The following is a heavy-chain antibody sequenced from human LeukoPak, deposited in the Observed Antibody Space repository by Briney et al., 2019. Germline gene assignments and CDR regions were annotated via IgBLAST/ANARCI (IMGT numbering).Heavy chain of an antibody. V-gene: IGHV4-30-4*01. J-gene: IGHJ4*02. CDR2: IYYSGRT. D-gene: IGHD3-22*01. CDR3: ARATIRDSSGYYYVGMVY. Sequence: SQTLSLTCTVSGGSISSGDYYWSGLRQPPGKGLEWIGYIYYSGRTYYNPSLKSRVTISVDTSKNQFSLKLSSVTAADTAVYYCARATIRDSSGYYYVGMVYWGQGTLVTVSS. CDR1: GGSISSGDYY.